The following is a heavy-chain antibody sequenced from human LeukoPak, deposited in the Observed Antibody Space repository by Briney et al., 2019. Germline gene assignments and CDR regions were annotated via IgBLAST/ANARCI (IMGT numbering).Heavy chain of an antibody. CDR3: AKDFSYFDY. J-gene: IGHJ4*02. V-gene: IGHV3-30*18. CDR1: GFTFSSYG. Sequence: GGSLRLSCAASGFTFSSYGMHWVRQAPGKGLEWVAVISYDGSNKYYADSVKGRFTISRDNSKNTLYLQMNSLRAEDTAVYYCAKDFSYFDYWGQGTLVTVSS. CDR2: ISYDGSNK. D-gene: IGHD2/OR15-2a*01.